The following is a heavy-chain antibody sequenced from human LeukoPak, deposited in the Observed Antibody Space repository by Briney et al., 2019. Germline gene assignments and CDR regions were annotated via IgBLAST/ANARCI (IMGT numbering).Heavy chain of an antibody. J-gene: IGHJ6*03. CDR2: ISSSGSTI. V-gene: IGHV3-11*04. Sequence: GGSLRLSCAASGFTFSDYYMSWIRQAPGKGLEWVSYISSSGSTIYYADSVKGRFTISRDNAKNSLYLQMNSLRAEDTAVYYCARIPYCGNSCYYYYMDVCGKGTTVTVSS. CDR1: GFTFSDYY. CDR3: ARIPYCGNSCYYYYMDV. D-gene: IGHD4-23*01.